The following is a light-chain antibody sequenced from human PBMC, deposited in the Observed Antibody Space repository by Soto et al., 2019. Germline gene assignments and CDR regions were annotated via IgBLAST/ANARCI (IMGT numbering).Light chain of an antibody. CDR1: QTISTW. J-gene: IGKJ1*01. V-gene: IGKV1-5*01. CDR3: QQSYSSPPT. Sequence: DIQMTQSPSTLSASVGDRVTITCRASQTISTWLAWYQQKPGKAPKLLIHDASSLESGVPSRFSGSRSGPDFTLTISSLQPEDFATYYCQQSYSSPPTFGQGTKVDIK. CDR2: DAS.